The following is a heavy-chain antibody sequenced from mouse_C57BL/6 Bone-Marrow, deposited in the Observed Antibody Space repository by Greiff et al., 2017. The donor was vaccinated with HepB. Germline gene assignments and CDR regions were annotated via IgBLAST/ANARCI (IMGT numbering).Heavy chain of an antibody. CDR2: IDPSDSET. J-gene: IGHJ2*01. V-gene: IGHV1-52*01. Sequence: VKLQQPGAELVRPGSSVKLSCKASGYTFTSYWMHWVKQRPIQGLEWIGNIDPSDSETHYNQKFKDKATLTVDKSSSTAYMQLSSLTSEDSAVYYCARFYYGSSHYFDYWGQGTTLTVSS. CDR3: ARFYYGSSHYFDY. D-gene: IGHD1-1*01. CDR1: GYTFTSYW.